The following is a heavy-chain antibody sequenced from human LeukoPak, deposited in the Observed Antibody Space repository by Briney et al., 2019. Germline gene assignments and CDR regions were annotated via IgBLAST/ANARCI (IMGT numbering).Heavy chain of an antibody. CDR2: ISTSIIST. Sequence: GGSLRLSCAASGFTFSSYSMNWVRQAPGQGLEWVSYISTSIISTYYADSVKGRFAISRDNATNSLYLQMNSLRAEDTAVYYCASQRRITMVRGVILPWGQGTLVTVST. CDR3: ASQRRITMVRGVILP. V-gene: IGHV3-48*04. CDR1: GFTFSSYS. J-gene: IGHJ5*02. D-gene: IGHD3-10*01.